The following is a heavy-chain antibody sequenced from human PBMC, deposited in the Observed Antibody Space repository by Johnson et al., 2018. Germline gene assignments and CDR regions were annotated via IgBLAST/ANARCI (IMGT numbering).Heavy chain of an antibody. CDR3: ARDGYYDSSGYYNDAFHV. Sequence: VQLVESGGGLVQPGGSLRLSCIASGFSFSTYWMTWVRQAPGKGLEWVANIKQDGSEKYYVDSVKGRFTIARDNAKNALYLQMNSMRAEDAAVYYGARDGYYDSSGYYNDAFHVWGQGTMVTVSS. CDR1: GFSFSTYW. J-gene: IGHJ3*01. D-gene: IGHD3-22*01. CDR2: IKQDGSEK. V-gene: IGHV3-7*01.